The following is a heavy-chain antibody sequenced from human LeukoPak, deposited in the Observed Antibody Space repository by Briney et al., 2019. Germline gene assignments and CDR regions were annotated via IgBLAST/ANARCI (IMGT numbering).Heavy chain of an antibody. Sequence: SETLSLTCAVSGGSISSSNWWSWVRQPPGKGLEWIGEIYHSGSTNYNPSLKSRVTISVDTSKNQFSLKLSSVTAADTAVYYCARDGSRITIFGVVYDAFDIWGQGTMVTASS. CDR3: ARDGSRITIFGVVYDAFDI. CDR1: GGSISSSNW. J-gene: IGHJ3*02. D-gene: IGHD3-3*01. CDR2: IYHSGST. V-gene: IGHV4-4*02.